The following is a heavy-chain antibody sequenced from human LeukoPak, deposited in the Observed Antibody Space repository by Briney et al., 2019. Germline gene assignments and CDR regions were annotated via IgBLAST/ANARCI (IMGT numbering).Heavy chain of an antibody. D-gene: IGHD1-26*01. Sequence: GGSLRLSCAASGFTFSSYAMHWVRQAPGKGLEWVAVISYDGSDKYYADSVKGRFTISRDNSKNTLYLQMNSLRAEDTAVYYCARDPYSGSLRSQLGGAFDIWGQGTMVTVSS. J-gene: IGHJ3*02. CDR1: GFTFSSYA. CDR2: ISYDGSDK. V-gene: IGHV3-30-3*01. CDR3: ARDPYSGSLRSQLGGAFDI.